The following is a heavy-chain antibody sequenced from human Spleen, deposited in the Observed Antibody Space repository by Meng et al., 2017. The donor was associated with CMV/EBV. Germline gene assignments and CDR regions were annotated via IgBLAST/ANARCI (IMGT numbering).Heavy chain of an antibody. CDR1: GFTFSSYG. CDR3: AKDGRRSSSGWYRGAPDY. D-gene: IGHD6-19*01. V-gene: IGHV3-30*02. J-gene: IGHJ4*02. Sequence: GESLKISCAASGFTFSSYGMHWVRQAPGKGLEWVAFIRYDGSNKYYADSVKGRFTISRDNSKNTLYLQMNSLRAEDTAVYYCAKDGRRSSSGWYRGAPDYWGQGTLVTVSS. CDR2: IRYDGSNK.